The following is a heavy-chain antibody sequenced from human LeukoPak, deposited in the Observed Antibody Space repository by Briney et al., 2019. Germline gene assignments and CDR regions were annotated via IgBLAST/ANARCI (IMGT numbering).Heavy chain of an antibody. J-gene: IGHJ6*03. CDR1: GYTFTGYY. CDR2: INPNSGGT. V-gene: IGHV1-2*02. D-gene: IGHD2-21*01. CDR3: ARLIPKGYYMDV. Sequence: ASVKVSCKAPGYTFTGYYVHWVRQAPGQGLEWMGWINPNSGGTNYAQKFQGRVTMTRDTSISTAYMELSRLRSDDTAVYYCARLIPKGYYMDVWGKGTTVTISS.